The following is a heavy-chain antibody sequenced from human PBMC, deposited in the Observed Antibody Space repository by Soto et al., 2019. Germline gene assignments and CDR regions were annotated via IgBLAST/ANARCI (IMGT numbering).Heavy chain of an antibody. CDR1: GGSISSYY. Sequence: QVQLQESGPGLVKPSETLSLTCTVSGGSISSYYWSWIRQPPGKGLEWIGYIYYSGGTNYNPSLKSRVTISGDTAKDQFSRKLSSVNDADTAGYYCARASQGACSSTSCDGDGMGVWGQGTTVTVSS. CDR2: IYYSGGT. V-gene: IGHV4-59*01. D-gene: IGHD2-2*01. J-gene: IGHJ6*02. CDR3: ARASQGACSSTSCDGDGMGV.